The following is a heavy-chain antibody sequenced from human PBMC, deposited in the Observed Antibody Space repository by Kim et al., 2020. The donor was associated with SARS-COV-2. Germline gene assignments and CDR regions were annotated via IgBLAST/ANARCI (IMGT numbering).Heavy chain of an antibody. CDR3: ARQGPGPHDAVDI. V-gene: IGHV4-59*08. CDR2: IYNIGTT. CDR1: GDSISSFY. Sequence: SETLSLTCSVSGDSISSFYWSWIRQPPGKGLEWIGYIYNIGTTNYNPSLKSRVSISLDMSESEFSLKLSSMTAADTAVYYCARQGPGPHDAVDIWVQGT. J-gene: IGHJ3*02.